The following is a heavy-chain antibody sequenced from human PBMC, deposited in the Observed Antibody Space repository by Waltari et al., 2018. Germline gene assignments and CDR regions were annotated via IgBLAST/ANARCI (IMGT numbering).Heavy chain of an antibody. D-gene: IGHD2-15*01. J-gene: IGHJ4*02. V-gene: IGHV4-4*02. CDR2: VHGSGRT. Sequence: QLQLQESSPGLVKPSGTLSLTCAVSGDSVTSSYSWNWVRQPPGKGLEWIGQVHGSGRTNYNPSFSSRVTVSLDTSNNQVSLKVTSATAADTAVYYCARDRGRGLYLDSWGPGTLVTVSP. CDR1: GDSVTSSYS. CDR3: ARDRGRGLYLDS.